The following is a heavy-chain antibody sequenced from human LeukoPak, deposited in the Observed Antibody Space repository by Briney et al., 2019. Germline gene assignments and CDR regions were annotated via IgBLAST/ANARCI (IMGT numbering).Heavy chain of an antibody. D-gene: IGHD5-12*01. J-gene: IGHJ4*02. CDR1: GFTFDDYA. CDR3: AKGDDSGYAISGWVDY. CDR2: ISGDGGST. V-gene: IGHV3-43*02. Sequence: GGSLRLSCAASGFTFDDYAMHWVRQAPGKGLEWVSLISGDGGSTYYADSVKGRFTISRHNSKNSLYLPMNSLRTEDTALYYCAKGDDSGYAISGWVDYWGQGTLVTVSS.